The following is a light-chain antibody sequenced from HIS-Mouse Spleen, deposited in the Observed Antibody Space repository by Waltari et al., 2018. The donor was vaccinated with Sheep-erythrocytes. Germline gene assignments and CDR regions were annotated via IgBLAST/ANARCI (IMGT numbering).Light chain of an antibody. CDR3: AAWDDRLNGVV. Sequence: QSVLTQPPSVSEAPRQRVTISCSGSSSNIGNNAVNWYQQLPGKAPKLLLYYDDLRPSGVSDRFSGSKSGTSASLAISGLQSEDEADYYCAAWDDRLNGVVFGGGTKLTVL. V-gene: IGLV1-36*01. CDR2: YDD. CDR1: SSNIGNNA. J-gene: IGLJ2*01.